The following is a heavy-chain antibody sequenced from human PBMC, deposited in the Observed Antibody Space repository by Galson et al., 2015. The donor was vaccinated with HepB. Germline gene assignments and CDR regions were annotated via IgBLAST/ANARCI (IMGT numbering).Heavy chain of an antibody. CDR3: AREHQLLFRSNNWFDP. Sequence: SVKVSCKASGGTFSSYAISWVRQAPGQGLEWMGGIIPIFGIANYAQKFQGRVTITADESTSTAYMELSSLRSEDTAVYYCAREHQLLFRSNNWFDPWGQGTLVTVSS. CDR1: GGTFSSYA. CDR2: IIPIFGIA. V-gene: IGHV1-69*13. D-gene: IGHD2-2*01. J-gene: IGHJ5*02.